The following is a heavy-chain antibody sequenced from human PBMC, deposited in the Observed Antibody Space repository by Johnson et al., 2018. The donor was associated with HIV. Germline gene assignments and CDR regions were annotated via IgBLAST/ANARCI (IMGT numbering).Heavy chain of an antibody. V-gene: IGHV3-74*03. D-gene: IGHD4-11*01. Sequence: VQLVESGGGLVQPGGSLRLSCAASGLIFSRSWMHWVRQAPGKGLVWVSRSNSDGSYTTYADSVKGRFTISTDKAKNTLFLQMNSLRAEDTAIYYCAKEGSTVIWGQGTMVTVSS. CDR1: GLIFSRSW. CDR2: SNSDGSYT. J-gene: IGHJ3*01. CDR3: AKEGSTVI.